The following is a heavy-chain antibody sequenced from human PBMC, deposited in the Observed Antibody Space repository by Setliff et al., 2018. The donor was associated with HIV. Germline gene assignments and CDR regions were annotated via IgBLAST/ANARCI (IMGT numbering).Heavy chain of an antibody. CDR3: ARGLVVTTYYFDY. V-gene: IGHV4-34*01. D-gene: IGHD5-12*01. CDR1: GGSFSGYY. Sequence: SETLSLTCAVYGGSFSGYYWSWIRQPPGKGLEWIGEINHSGSTNYNQSLKSRVTISVDTSKNQFSLKLSSVTAADTAVYYCARGLVVTTYYFDYWGQGTLVTVSS. CDR2: INHSGST. J-gene: IGHJ4*02.